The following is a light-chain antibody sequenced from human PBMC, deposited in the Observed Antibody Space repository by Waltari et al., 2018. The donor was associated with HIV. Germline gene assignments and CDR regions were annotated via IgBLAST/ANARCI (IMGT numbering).Light chain of an antibody. V-gene: IGLV1-44*01. CDR1: ISNIGSNT. Sequence: QSVLTQPPSASGTPGQRVTISCSGSISNIGSNTVNWYKQLPGTAPKLLIYTTNQRPSGVPDRFSGSKSGASASLAISGLQSDDEADYYCATWDDSLNGPVFGGGTKLTVL. J-gene: IGLJ3*02. CDR2: TTN. CDR3: ATWDDSLNGPV.